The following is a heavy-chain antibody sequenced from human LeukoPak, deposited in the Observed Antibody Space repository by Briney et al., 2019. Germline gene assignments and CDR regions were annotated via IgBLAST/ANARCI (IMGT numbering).Heavy chain of an antibody. D-gene: IGHD2-2*01. CDR1: GGSISSDGYY. CDR3: ARAGGYCSSTSCASGGGFDP. J-gene: IGHJ5*02. CDR2: IHHSGST. V-gene: IGHV4-61*08. Sequence: MSSETLSLTCTVSGGSISSDGYYWSWIRQPPGKGLEWIGHIHHSGSTHYNSSLKSRVTISVDTSKNQFSLKLSSVTAADTAVYYCARAGGYCSSTSCASGGGFDPWGQGTLVTVSS.